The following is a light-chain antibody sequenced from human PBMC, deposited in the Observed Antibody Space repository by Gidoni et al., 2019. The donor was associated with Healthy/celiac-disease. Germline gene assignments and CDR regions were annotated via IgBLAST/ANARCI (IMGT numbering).Light chain of an antibody. J-gene: IGKJ4*01. CDR3: QQYNNWPGLT. CDR2: GAS. V-gene: IGKV3-15*01. CDR1: QSVSSN. Sequence: DIVMTQSPATLSVSPGERATLSCRASQSVSSNLAWYQQKPGQAPRLLIYGASTRATGIPARFSGSGSGTEFTLTISSLQSEDFAVYYCQQYNNWPGLTFXGXTKVEIK.